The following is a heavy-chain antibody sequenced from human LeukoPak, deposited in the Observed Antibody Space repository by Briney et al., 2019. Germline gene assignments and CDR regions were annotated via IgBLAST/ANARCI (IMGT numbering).Heavy chain of an antibody. CDR3: ARGSLVGYYDSSGYYYLVDY. Sequence: ASVKVSCKASGYTFTSYDINWVRQAPGQGLEWMGWMNPNSGNTGYAQKFQGRVTMTRNTSISTAYMELSSLRSEDTAVYYCARGSLVGYYDSSGYYYLVDYWGQGTLVTVSS. J-gene: IGHJ4*02. V-gene: IGHV1-8*01. CDR1: GYTFTSYD. CDR2: MNPNSGNT. D-gene: IGHD3-22*01.